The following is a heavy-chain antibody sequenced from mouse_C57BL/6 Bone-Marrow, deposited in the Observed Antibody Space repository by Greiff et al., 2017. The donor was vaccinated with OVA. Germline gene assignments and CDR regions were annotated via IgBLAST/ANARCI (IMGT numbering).Heavy chain of an antibody. J-gene: IGHJ3*01. V-gene: IGHV2-9-1*01. CDR2: IWTGGGT. CDR1: GFSLTSYA. CDR3: ARNRDAAWFAY. Sequence: VQLQQSRPGLVAPSQSLSIPCPVSGFSLTSYAISLVRQPPGKGLEWLGVIWTGGGTNYNSALKSRLSISKDNSKSQVFLKMNSLQTDDTARYYCARNRDAAWFAYWGQGTLVTVSA.